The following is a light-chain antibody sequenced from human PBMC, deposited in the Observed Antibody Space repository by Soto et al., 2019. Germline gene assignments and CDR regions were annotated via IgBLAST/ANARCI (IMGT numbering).Light chain of an antibody. CDR2: DAS. J-gene: IGKJ4*01. CDR1: QSVSSY. V-gene: IGKV3-11*01. Sequence: EIVLTQSPATLSLPPGERATLSCRASQSVSSYLAWYQQKPGQAPRLLIYDASNRATGIPARFSGSGSGTDFTLTISSLEPEDFAVYYCQQRSNWPQLTFGGGTKVDIK. CDR3: QQRSNWPQLT.